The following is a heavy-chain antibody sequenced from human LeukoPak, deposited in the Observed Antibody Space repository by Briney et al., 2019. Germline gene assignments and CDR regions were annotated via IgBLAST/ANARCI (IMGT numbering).Heavy chain of an antibody. Sequence: GGPLRLSCAASGFTFSNAWMSWVRQAPGKRVEWVGRIKSKSDGGTTDYAATVKGRFTISRDDSKNTLYLQMNSLKTEDTAVYYCTTLDYYGSGSYLQLYYYYYGMDVWGKGTTVTVSS. CDR1: GFTFSNAW. D-gene: IGHD3-10*01. CDR2: IKSKSDGGTT. V-gene: IGHV3-15*01. CDR3: TTLDYYGSGSYLQLYYYYYGMDV. J-gene: IGHJ6*04.